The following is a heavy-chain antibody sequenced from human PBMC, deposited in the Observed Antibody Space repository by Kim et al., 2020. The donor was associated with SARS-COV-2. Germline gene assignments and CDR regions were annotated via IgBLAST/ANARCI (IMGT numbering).Heavy chain of an antibody. CDR2: IYYNGDT. Sequence: SETLSLTCTVSGASISTGGYYWGWIRQRPGKGLEWIGYIYYNGDTYYNPSLKSRVTISPDTSKNQFSLRLTSVTAADTAIYYCARIETGYVTPIDYWGQGTLVTVSS. CDR3: ARIETGYVTPIDY. J-gene: IGHJ4*02. CDR1: GASISTGGYY. D-gene: IGHD5-12*01. V-gene: IGHV4-31*03.